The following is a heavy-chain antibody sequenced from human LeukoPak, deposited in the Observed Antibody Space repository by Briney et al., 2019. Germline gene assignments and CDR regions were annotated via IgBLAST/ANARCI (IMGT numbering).Heavy chain of an antibody. J-gene: IGHJ4*02. Sequence: ASVKVSCKASGYTFTGYYMHWVRQAPGQGLEWMGWINPNSGGTNYAQKFQVRVTMTRDTPISTAYMELSRLRSDDTAVYYCARGVFPTSYFDYWGQGTLVTVSS. CDR1: GYTFTGYY. D-gene: IGHD3-10*01. CDR2: INPNSGGT. V-gene: IGHV1-2*02. CDR3: ARGVFPTSYFDY.